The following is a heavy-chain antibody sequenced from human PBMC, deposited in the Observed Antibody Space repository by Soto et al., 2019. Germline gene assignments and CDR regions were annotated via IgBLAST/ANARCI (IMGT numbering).Heavy chain of an antibody. V-gene: IGHV3-23*01. D-gene: IGHD2-2*01. CDR2: ISGSGGST. CDR1: GFTFSSYA. Sequence: EVQLLESGGGLVQPGGSLRLSCAASGFTFSSYAMSWVRQAPGKGLEWVSAISGSGGSTYYADSVKGRFTISRDNSKNXLXLXXNSLRAEDTAVYYCAKERYCSSTSCHYYYYYGMDVWGQGTTVTVSS. J-gene: IGHJ6*02. CDR3: AKERYCSSTSCHYYYYYGMDV.